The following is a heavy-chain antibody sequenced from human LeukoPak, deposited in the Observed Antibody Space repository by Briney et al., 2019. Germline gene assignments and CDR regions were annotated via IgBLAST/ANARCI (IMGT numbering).Heavy chain of an antibody. CDR2: INPSGGST. CDR1: GYTFTSYY. D-gene: IGHD3-3*01. CDR3: ARDFWSGYYAY. J-gene: IGHJ4*02. Sequence: ASVKVSCKASGYTFTSYYMHWVRQAPGQGLEWMGIINPSGGSTSYAQKFQGRVTMTRDTSTSTVYMELSSLRSEDTAVYYWARDFWSGYYAYWGQGTLVTVSS. V-gene: IGHV1-46*03.